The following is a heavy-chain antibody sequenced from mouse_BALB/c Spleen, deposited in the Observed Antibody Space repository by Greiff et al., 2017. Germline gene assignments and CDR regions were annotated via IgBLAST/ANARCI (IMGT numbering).Heavy chain of an antibody. CDR2: INPSTGYT. D-gene: IGHD1-1*01. J-gene: IGHJ2*01. V-gene: IGHV1-7*01. CDR1: GYTFTSYW. Sequence: VQLQQSGAELAKPGASVKMSCKASGYTFTSYWMHWVKQRPGQGLEWIGYINPSTGYTEYNQKFKDKATLTADKSSSTAYMQLSSLTSEDSAVYYCARYYYGSTYYFDYWGQGTTLTVSS. CDR3: ARYYYGSTYYFDY.